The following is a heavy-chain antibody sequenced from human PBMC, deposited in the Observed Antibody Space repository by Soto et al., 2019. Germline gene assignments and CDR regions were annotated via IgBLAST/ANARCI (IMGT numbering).Heavy chain of an antibody. Sequence: SETLSLTCTVSGGSISSSSYYWGWIRQPPGKGLEWIGSIYYSGSTYYNPSLKSRVTISVDTSKNQFSLKLSSVTAADTAVYYCARSVGANIFDYWGQGTLVTVSS. V-gene: IGHV4-39*01. CDR3: ARSVGANIFDY. CDR2: IYYSGST. D-gene: IGHD1-26*01. J-gene: IGHJ4*02. CDR1: GGSISSSSYY.